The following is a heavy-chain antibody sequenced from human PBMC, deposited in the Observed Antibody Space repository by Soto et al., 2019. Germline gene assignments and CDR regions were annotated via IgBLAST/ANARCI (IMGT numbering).Heavy chain of an antibody. CDR1: GGTFSSYA. J-gene: IGHJ6*02. D-gene: IGHD3-22*01. V-gene: IGHV1-69*13. CDR2: IIPIFGTA. Sequence: SLKVSCKASGGTFSSYAISWVRQAPGQGLEWMGGIIPIFGTANYAQKFQGRVTITADESTSTAYMELSSLRSEDTAVYYCARAVGKWLLHYYYYYGMDVWGQGTTVTVSS. CDR3: ARAVGKWLLHYYYYYGMDV.